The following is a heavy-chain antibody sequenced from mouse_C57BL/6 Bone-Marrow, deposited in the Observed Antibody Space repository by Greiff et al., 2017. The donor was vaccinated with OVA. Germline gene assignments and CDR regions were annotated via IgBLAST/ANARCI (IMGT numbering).Heavy chain of an antibody. V-gene: IGHV1-39*01. D-gene: IGHD2-9*01. CDR3: ARSYYGCYWYFDV. CDR1: GYSFTDYN. CDR2: INPNYGTT. Sequence: EVQLQQSGPELVKPGASVKISCKASGYSFTDYNMNWVKQSTGKSLEWIGVINPNYGTTSYNQKFKGKATLTVDQSSSTAYMQLNSLTSEDYAVYYCARSYYGCYWYFDVWGTGTTVTVSS. J-gene: IGHJ1*03.